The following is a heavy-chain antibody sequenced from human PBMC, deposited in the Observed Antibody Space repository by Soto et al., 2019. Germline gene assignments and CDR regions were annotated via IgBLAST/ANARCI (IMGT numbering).Heavy chain of an antibody. CDR3: AKDYARRGHCSSTSCPSRFDY. CDR2: ISWNSGSI. CDR1: GFTFDDYA. J-gene: IGHJ4*02. V-gene: IGHV3-9*01. D-gene: IGHD2-2*01. Sequence: EVQLVESGGGLVQPGRSLRLSCAASGFTFDDYAMHWVRQAPGKGLEWVSGISWNSGSIGYADSVKGRFTISRDNAKNSLYLQMNSLRAEDTALYYCAKDYARRGHCSSTSCPSRFDYWGQGTLVTVSS.